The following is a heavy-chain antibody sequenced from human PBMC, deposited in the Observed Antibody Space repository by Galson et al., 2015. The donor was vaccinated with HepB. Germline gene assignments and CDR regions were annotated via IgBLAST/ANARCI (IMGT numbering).Heavy chain of an antibody. Sequence: SLRLSCAASGFPVSGHYMTWVRQAPGKGLEWVSIMYNSGDTSYTDSVEGRFTISRDIYKNKVYLQMSSLRAEDTALYYCARMYDTSRAIDIWGQGTLVTVSS. D-gene: IGHD3-22*01. CDR1: GFPVSGHY. V-gene: IGHV3-53*01. J-gene: IGHJ4*03. CDR2: MYNSGDT. CDR3: ARMYDTSRAIDI.